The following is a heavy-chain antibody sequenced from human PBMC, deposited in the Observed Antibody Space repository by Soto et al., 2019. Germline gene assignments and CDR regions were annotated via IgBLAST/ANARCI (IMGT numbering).Heavy chain of an antibody. CDR1: GYTFTGYY. J-gene: IGHJ5*02. V-gene: IGHV1-2*04. Sequence: VASVKVSCKASGYTFTGYYMHWVRQAPGQGLEWMGWINPNSGGTNYAQKFQGWVTMTRDTSISTAYMELSRLRSDDTAVYYCARVDIVGVVAATRGWFDPWGQGTLVTVSS. D-gene: IGHD2-15*01. CDR3: ARVDIVGVVAATRGWFDP. CDR2: INPNSGGT.